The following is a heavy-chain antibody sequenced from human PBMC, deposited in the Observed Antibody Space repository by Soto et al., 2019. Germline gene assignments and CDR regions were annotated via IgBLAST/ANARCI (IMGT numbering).Heavy chain of an antibody. CDR3: VRGVAASGFEF. D-gene: IGHD6-19*01. CDR2: TYYRSKWYY. V-gene: IGHV6-1*01. Sequence: SQTLSLTGAISGDSVSSNSAAWNWLRQSPSRGLEWLGRTYYRSKWYYDYEVSVKSRITVNPDTSKNQFSLQLNSVTPEDTAVYYCVRGVAASGFEFWGQGTLVTVSS. CDR1: GDSVSSNSAA. J-gene: IGHJ4*02.